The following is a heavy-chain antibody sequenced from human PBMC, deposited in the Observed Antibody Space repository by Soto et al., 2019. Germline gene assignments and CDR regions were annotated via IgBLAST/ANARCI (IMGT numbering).Heavy chain of an antibody. CDR3: ARENDYVFLSGSHPLDF. J-gene: IGHJ4*02. CDR1: GFTFSYYT. D-gene: IGHD3-3*01. V-gene: IGHV3-21*01. Sequence: GGSLRLSCAASGFTFSYYTMNWVRQAPGKGLEWVSSISSRGTYIYYAESLKGRFTISRDNAKNSLYLQVNSLRAEDTAVYYCARENDYVFLSGSHPLDFWGRGTLVPVSS. CDR2: ISSRGTYI.